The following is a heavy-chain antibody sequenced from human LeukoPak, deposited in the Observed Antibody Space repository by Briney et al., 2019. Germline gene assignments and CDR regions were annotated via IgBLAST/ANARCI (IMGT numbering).Heavy chain of an antibody. V-gene: IGHV3-30*18. CDR3: AKDLIARVRGSPMDV. CDR1: GFTFSSYS. D-gene: IGHD3-10*01. CDR2: LVYDGFYK. J-gene: IGHJ6*02. Sequence: PGGSLRLSCAASGFTFSSYSMNWVRQAPGKGLEWVALLVYDGFYKYYADSVKGRFTISRDDSTNTVYLHLSSLRAEDTAVYYCAKDLIARVRGSPMDVWGQGTRVIVSS.